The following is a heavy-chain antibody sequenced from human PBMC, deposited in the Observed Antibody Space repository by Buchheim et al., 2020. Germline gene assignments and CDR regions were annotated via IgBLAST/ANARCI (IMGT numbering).Heavy chain of an antibody. CDR2: IGIDGSTT. V-gene: IGHV3-74*01. J-gene: IGHJ6*02. CDR1: GFTFSPYW. D-gene: IGHD5-18*01. CDR3: GRGGSNTARGMDV. Sequence: EVQLVESGGGLVQPGGSLRLSCVASGFTFSPYWMHWVRQAPGKGLVWVSRIGIDGSTTNYADSLKGRFTISRYTVKNKLYLPMDSLRAEDTAVYFCGRGGSNTARGMDVWGQGTT.